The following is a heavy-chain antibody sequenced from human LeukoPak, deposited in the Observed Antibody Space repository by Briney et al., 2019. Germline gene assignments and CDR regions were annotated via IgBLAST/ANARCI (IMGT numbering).Heavy chain of an antibody. CDR3: ARGTGIAAVPRYFDY. D-gene: IGHD6-13*01. J-gene: IGHJ4*02. CDR1: GVSITSHY. CDR2: IYYSGST. Sequence: PSETLSLTCTVSGVSITSHYWSWIRQPAGKGLEWIGYIYYSGSTNYNPSLKSRVTISVDTSKNQFSLKLSSVTAADTAVYYCARGTGIAAVPRYFDYWGQGTLVTVSS. V-gene: IGHV4-59*11.